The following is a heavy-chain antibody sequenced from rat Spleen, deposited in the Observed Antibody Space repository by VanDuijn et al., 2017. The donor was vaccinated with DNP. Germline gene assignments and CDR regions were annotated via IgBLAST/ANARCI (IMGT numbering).Heavy chain of an antibody. Sequence: EVQLQESGPGLVKPSQSLSLTCSVTGYSITSSSRWNWIREFPGNKLEYIGHISYSGSTHYNPSLKSRISITRDTSKNQFFLQVNSVTTEDTATYYCARGTYGFAYWGQGTSVTVSS. J-gene: IGHJ3*01. D-gene: IGHD2-1*01. V-gene: IGHV3-3*01. CDR1: GYSITSSSR. CDR2: ISYSGST. CDR3: ARGTYGFAY.